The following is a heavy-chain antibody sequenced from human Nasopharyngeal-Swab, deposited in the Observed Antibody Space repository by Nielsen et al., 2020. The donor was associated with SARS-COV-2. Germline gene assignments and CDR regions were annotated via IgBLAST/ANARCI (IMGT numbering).Heavy chain of an antibody. Sequence: GESLKISCAASGFTFSSYSMNWVRQAPGKGPEWVSTIESGGRTSYADSVKGRCTISRDNSKNTLWLQLNSLRGEDTAAYYCARAPRYYYYAMDVWGRGTKVTVSS. CDR2: IESGGRT. CDR1: GFTFSSYS. J-gene: IGHJ6*02. V-gene: IGHV3-66*01. CDR3: ARAPRYYYYAMDV.